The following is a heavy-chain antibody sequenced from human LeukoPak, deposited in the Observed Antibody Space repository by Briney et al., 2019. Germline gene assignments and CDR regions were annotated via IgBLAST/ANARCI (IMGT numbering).Heavy chain of an antibody. J-gene: IGHJ4*02. V-gene: IGHV4-34*01. CDR2: INHSGST. D-gene: IGHD2-21*01. Sequence: NSSETLSLTCAVYGGSFSGYYWSWIRQPPGKGLEWIGEINHSGSTNYNPSLKSRVTISVDTSKNQFSLKLSSVTAADTAVYYCARGGMDCGGDCYRGAYYFDYWGQGILVTVSS. CDR1: GGSFSGYY. CDR3: ARGGMDCGGDCYRGAYYFDY.